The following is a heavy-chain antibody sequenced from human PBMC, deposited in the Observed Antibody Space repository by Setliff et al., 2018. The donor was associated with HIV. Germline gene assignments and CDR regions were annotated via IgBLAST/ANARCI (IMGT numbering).Heavy chain of an antibody. CDR1: GYTFTNYA. J-gene: IGHJ4*02. Sequence: ASVKVSCKTSGYTFTNYALNWVRQAPGQGLEWRGWINTNTGNPTYAQGFTGRFVFSLDTSVSTAYLKISSLKAEDSAIYYCARVADTGVDPQTHRDYWGQGTPVTVSS. CDR2: INTNTGNP. V-gene: IGHV7-4-1*02. CDR3: ARVADTGVDPQTHRDY. D-gene: IGHD2-21*01.